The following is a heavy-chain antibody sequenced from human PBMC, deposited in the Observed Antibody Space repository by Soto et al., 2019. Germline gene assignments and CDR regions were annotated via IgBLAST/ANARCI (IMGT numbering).Heavy chain of an antibody. V-gene: IGHV3-66*01. D-gene: IGHD6-6*01. CDR1: GFTVSSNY. CDR3: ARGSIAARYGYYYYYMDV. Sequence: EVQLVESGGGLVQPGGSLRLSCAASGFTVSSNYMSWVRQAPGKGLEWVSVIYSGGSTYYADSVKGRFTISRDNSKNTQYLQMNSLRAEDTAVYYCARGSIAARYGYYYYYMDVWGKGTTVTVSS. J-gene: IGHJ6*03. CDR2: IYSGGST.